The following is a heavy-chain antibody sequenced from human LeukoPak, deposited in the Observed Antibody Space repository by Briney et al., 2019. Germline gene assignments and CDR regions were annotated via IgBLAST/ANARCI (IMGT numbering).Heavy chain of an antibody. CDR3: TKDPDGDYIGAFDP. Sequence: GGSLRLSCAASGFSFSSFAMTWVRQAPGKGLEWVSSITGGHYATYNTDSVKGRFTISRDNAKNTLYLQMNSLRADDTAIYYCTKDPDGDYIGAFDPWGQGTLVTVSS. J-gene: IGHJ5*02. V-gene: IGHV3-23*01. CDR2: ITGGHYAT. CDR1: GFSFSSFA. D-gene: IGHD4-17*01.